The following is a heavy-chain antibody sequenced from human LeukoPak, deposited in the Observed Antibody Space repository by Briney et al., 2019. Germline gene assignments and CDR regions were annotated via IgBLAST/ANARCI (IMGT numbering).Heavy chain of an antibody. V-gene: IGHV4-4*07. Sequence: SETLSLTCTVSGGSISRYYWSWIRQPAGKGPEWIGRIYTSGSTNYNPSLKSRVTMSVDTSKNQFSLKLSSVTAADTAVYYCARDRRDYYDSSGYSPLGAFDIWGQGTMVTVSS. CDR3: ARDRRDYYDSSGYSPLGAFDI. CDR1: GGSISRYY. J-gene: IGHJ3*02. CDR2: IYTSGST. D-gene: IGHD3-22*01.